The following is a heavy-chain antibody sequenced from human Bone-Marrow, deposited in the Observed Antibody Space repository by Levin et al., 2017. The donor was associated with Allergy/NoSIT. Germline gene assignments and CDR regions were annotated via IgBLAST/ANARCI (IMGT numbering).Heavy chain of an antibody. Sequence: GESLKISCVASGFTFTNAWMNWVRQTPGKGLEWVGRIKAKADGGTTDYDAAVKGRFTISRDDSKNTLYLQMNSLQTDDTAVYYCSTTYYWGQGTLVTVSS. V-gene: IGHV3-15*01. J-gene: IGHJ4*02. CDR3: STTYY. CDR2: IKAKADGGTT. CDR1: GFTFTNAW. D-gene: IGHD3-16*01.